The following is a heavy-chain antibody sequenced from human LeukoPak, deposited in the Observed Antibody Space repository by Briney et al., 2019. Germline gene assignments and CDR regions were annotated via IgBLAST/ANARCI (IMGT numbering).Heavy chain of an antibody. V-gene: IGHV3-7*01. J-gene: IGHJ4*02. CDR1: GLTFTDFW. CDR3: SGRDSSRSPRAY. Sequence: GGSLRLSCAASGLTFTDFWMNLVRLAPGRGLEWLANIKPDGNEKYYVDSVKGRFAISRDNAKNEVYLEMNSLRAEDTGVYYCSGRDSSRSPRAYWGQGTLVSVSS. D-gene: IGHD2-2*01. CDR2: IKPDGNEK.